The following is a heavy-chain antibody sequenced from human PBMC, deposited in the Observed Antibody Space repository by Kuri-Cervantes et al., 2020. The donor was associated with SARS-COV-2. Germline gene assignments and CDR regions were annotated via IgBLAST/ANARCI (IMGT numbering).Heavy chain of an antibody. D-gene: IGHD2-2*01. CDR3: ASRYCSSTSCREYFQH. CDR2: IIPTFGTT. J-gene: IGHJ1*01. V-gene: IGHV1-69*13. CDR1: GGTFSSYS. Sequence: SVKVSCKASGGTFSSYSVNWVRQAPGQGLEWMGGIIPTFGTTTCAQKFQGRVIFTADESSSTAYMEVNSLTSEDTAVYYCASRYCSSTSCREYFQHWGQGTLVTVSS.